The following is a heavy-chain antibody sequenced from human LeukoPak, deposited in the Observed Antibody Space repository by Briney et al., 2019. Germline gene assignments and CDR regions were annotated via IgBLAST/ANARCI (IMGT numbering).Heavy chain of an antibody. CDR3: ARGLPQRGITIFRVVIEGYWFDS. D-gene: IGHD3-3*01. CDR2: MNPNSGNT. CDR1: GYTFTSYD. V-gene: IGHV1-8*01. J-gene: IGHJ5*01. Sequence: ASVKVSCKASGYTFTSYDINWVRQATGQGLEWMGWMNPNSGNTGYAQKFQGRVTMTRNTSISTAYMELSSLRSEDTAVYYCARGLPQRGITIFRVVIEGYWFDSWGQGTLVTVSS.